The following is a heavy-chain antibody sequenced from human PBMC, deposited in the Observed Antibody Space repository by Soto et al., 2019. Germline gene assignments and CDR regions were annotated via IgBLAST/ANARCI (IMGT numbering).Heavy chain of an antibody. CDR2: ISNRGET. CDR3: AREPRYCRGGSCSITGDAYDI. Sequence: EVQLLESGGGLVQPGGSLRLSCTASGFIVSDTYVNWVRQAPGKGLEWVSVISNRGETHYADSVRGSCSLSRDISDNTLHLQMNNLRVEDTAVYYFAREPRYCRGGSCSITGDAYDIWGQGTMVTVSS. CDR1: GFIVSDTY. D-gene: IGHD2-15*01. J-gene: IGHJ3*02. V-gene: IGHV3-66*01.